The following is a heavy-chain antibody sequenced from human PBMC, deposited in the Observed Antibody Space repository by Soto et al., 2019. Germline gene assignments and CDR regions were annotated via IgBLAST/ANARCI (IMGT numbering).Heavy chain of an antibody. V-gene: IGHV4-34*01. Sequence: SETLSLTCAVYGGSFSGYYWSWIRQPPGKGLEWIGEINHSGSTNYNPSLKSRVTISVDTSKNQFSLKLSSVTAADTAVYYCARGYIVATFALDYWGQGTLVTVSS. CDR3: ARGYIVATFALDY. D-gene: IGHD5-12*01. CDR2: INHSGST. J-gene: IGHJ4*02. CDR1: GGSFSGYY.